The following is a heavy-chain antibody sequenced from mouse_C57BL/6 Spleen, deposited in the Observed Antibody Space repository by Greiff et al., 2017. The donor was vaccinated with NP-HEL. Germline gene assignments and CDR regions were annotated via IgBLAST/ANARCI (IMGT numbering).Heavy chain of an antibody. CDR2: INPSTGGT. CDR3: ARSGVVAPFDY. CDR1: GYSFTGYY. J-gene: IGHJ2*01. D-gene: IGHD1-1*01. Sequence: VQLQQSGPELVKPGASVKISCKASGYSFTGYYMNWVKQSPEKSLEWIGEINPSTGGTTYNQKFKAKATLTVDKSSSTAYMQLKSLTSEDSAVYYCARSGVVAPFDYWGQGTTLTVSS. V-gene: IGHV1-42*01.